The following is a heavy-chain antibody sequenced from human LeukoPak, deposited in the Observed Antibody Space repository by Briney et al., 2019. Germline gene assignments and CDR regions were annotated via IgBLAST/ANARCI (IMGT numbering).Heavy chain of an antibody. CDR3: ARAENYDFWSGRTPGFDY. D-gene: IGHD3-3*01. J-gene: IGHJ4*02. CDR2: INPNSGGT. Sequence: ASVKVSCKASGYTFTGYYMHWVRQAPGQGLEWMGWINPNSGGTNYAQKFQGRVTMTRDTSISTAYMELSRLRSDDTAVYYCARAENYDFWSGRTPGFDYWGQGTLVTVSS. CDR1: GYTFTGYY. V-gene: IGHV1-2*02.